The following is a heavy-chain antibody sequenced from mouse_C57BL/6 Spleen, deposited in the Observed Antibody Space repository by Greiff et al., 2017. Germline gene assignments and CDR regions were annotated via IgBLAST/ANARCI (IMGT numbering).Heavy chain of an antibody. V-gene: IGHV3-6*01. CDR1: GYSITSGYY. CDR3: AREWVYDYGFYVDY. D-gene: IGHD2-4*01. CDR2: ISYDGSN. J-gene: IGHJ2*01. Sequence: EVKLMESGPGLVKPSQSLSLTCSVTGYSITSGYYWNWIRQFPGNKLEWMGYISYDGSNNYNPSLKNRISITRDTSKNQFFLKLNSVTTEDTATYYCAREWVYDYGFYVDYWGQGTTLTVSS.